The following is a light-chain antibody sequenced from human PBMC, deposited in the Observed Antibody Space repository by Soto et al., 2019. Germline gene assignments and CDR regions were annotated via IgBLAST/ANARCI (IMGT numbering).Light chain of an antibody. CDR1: SSDIGDSNY. Sequence: ALTQPASVSGSPGQSITISCTGTSSDIGDSNYVSWYQQHPGKAPKLVIYDVSNRPSGVSNRFSGSKSANTASLTISGLQAEDEADYYCSSLRSSSTSYVFGTGTRSP. V-gene: IGLV2-14*03. J-gene: IGLJ1*01. CDR2: DVS. CDR3: SSLRSSSTSYV.